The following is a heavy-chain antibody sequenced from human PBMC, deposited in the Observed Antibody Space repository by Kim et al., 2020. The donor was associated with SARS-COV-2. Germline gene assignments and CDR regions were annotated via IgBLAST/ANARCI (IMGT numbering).Heavy chain of an antibody. CDR1: GFTFSSYS. D-gene: IGHD3-22*01. Sequence: GGSLRLSCAASGFTFSSYSMNWVRQAPGKGLEWVSSISSSSSYIYYADSVKGRFTISRDNAKNSLYLQMNSLRAEDTAVYYCARDGSDYDSSGYHYYFDYWGQGTLVTVSS. CDR3: ARDGSDYDSSGYHYYFDY. V-gene: IGHV3-21*01. J-gene: IGHJ4*02. CDR2: ISSSSSYI.